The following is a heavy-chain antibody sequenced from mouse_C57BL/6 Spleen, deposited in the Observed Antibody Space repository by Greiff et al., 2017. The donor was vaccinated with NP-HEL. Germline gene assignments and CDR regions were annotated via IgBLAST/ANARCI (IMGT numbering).Heavy chain of an antibody. J-gene: IGHJ2*01. CDR2: IDPSDSYT. CDR3: ARGIYFYGSSYVDCYDY. D-gene: IGHD1-1*01. V-gene: IGHV1-69*01. CDR1: GYTFTSYW. Sequence: QVQLKQPGAELVMPGASVKLSCKASGYTFTSYWMHWVKQRPGQGLEWIGEIDPSDSYTNYNQKFTGKSTLTVDKSSSTAYMQLSSLTAEDSAGYYSARGIYFYGSSYVDCYDYWGQGTTLTVSS.